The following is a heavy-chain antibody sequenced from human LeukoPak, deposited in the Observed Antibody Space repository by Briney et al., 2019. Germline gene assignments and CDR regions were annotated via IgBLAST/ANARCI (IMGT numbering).Heavy chain of an antibody. CDR3: AKASSGRNAFDI. CDR1: GFTFSSYA. CDR2: ISGSGGST. V-gene: IGHV3-23*01. J-gene: IGHJ3*02. Sequence: GGSLTLSCAASGFTFSSYAMSWVRQAPGKGREWVSAISGSGGSTYYAASVKGRFTISRDNSKNPLYRQMNSLRAEDRAVYFCAKASSGRNAFDIWGQGTMVTVSS. D-gene: IGHD6-19*01.